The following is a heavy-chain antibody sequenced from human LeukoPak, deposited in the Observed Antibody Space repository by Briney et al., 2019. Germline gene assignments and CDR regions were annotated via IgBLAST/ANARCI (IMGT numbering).Heavy chain of an antibody. Sequence: SQTLSLTCVISGDSVSSNTPTWKWIRQSPSRGLEWLGRTYYRSKWLSDYALSVKSRIVINPDTSKNQFSLQLNSVTPEDTAVYFCARRMAVGGPGYFDYWSQGSLVTVSA. V-gene: IGHV6-1*01. CDR3: ARRMAVGGPGYFDY. CDR2: TYYRSKWLS. D-gene: IGHD6-19*01. CDR1: GDSVSSNTPT. J-gene: IGHJ4*02.